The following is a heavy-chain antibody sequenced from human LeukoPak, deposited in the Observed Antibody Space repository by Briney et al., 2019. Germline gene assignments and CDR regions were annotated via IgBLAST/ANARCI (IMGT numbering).Heavy chain of an antibody. V-gene: IGHV4-4*07. D-gene: IGHD3-22*01. CDR3: ARVNYYDSSGYYYDAFDI. J-gene: IGHJ3*02. CDR1: GGSISSYY. Sequence: SETLSLTCTVSGGSISSYYWSWIRQPAGKGLEWIGRIYTSGSTNYNPSLKRRVTMSVDTSKNQFSLKLSSVTAADTAVYYCARVNYYDSSGYYYDAFDIWGQGTMVTVSS. CDR2: IYTSGST.